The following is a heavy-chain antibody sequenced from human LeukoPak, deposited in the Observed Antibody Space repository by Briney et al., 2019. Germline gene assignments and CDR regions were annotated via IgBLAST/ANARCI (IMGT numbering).Heavy chain of an antibody. D-gene: IGHD3-10*01. V-gene: IGHV3-7*01. CDR2: IKEDGSET. CDR3: ARPLFGAISPGY. CDR1: GFTFIIHW. J-gene: IGHJ4*02. Sequence: PGGSLRLSCAASGFTFIIHWRSWFRQAPGRGLEWVANIKEDGSETFYGDSVKGRFTISRDNAENSLNLQMTNLRPEDTAMYYCARPLFGAISPGYWGQGTLVTVSS.